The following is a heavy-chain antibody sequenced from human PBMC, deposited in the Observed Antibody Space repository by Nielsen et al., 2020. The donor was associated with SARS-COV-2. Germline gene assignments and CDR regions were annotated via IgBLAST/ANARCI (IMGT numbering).Heavy chain of an antibody. CDR2: IYPGDSDT. V-gene: IGHV5-51*01. CDR1: GYSFTSYW. CDR3: ARQNRDCSSTSCYGSYYYYYMDV. J-gene: IGHJ6*03. Sequence: GGSLKLSCKGSGYSFTSYWIGWVRQMPGKGLEWMGIIYPGDSDTRYSPSFQGQVTISADKSISTAYLQWSSLKASDTAMYYCARQNRDCSSTSCYGSYYYYYMDVWGKGTTVTVSS. D-gene: IGHD2-2*01.